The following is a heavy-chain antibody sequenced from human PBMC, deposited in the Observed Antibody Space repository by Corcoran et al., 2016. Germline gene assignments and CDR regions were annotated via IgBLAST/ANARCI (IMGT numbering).Heavy chain of an antibody. D-gene: IGHD3-9*01. CDR2: VSAYNGNT. Sequence: QVQLVQSGAEVKKPGASVKVSCNASGYTFTSYGISWVRQAPGQGLEWMGWVSAYNGNTNYAQKLQGRVTMTTDTSTSTAYMELRSLRSDDTAVYYCARDRNYDILTGYPSPYYYGMDVWGQGTTVTVSS. CDR3: ARDRNYDILTGYPSPYYYGMDV. V-gene: IGHV1-18*01. CDR1: GYTFTSYG. J-gene: IGHJ6*02.